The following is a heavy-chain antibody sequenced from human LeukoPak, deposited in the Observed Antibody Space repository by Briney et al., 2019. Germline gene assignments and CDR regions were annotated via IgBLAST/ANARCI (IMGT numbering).Heavy chain of an antibody. CDR1: GFTFSSYA. J-gene: IGHJ4*02. V-gene: IGHV3-30*04. CDR2: ISYDGSNK. Sequence: GGSLRLSCAASGFTFSSYAMHWVRQAPGKGLEWVAVISYDGSNKYYADSVKGRFTISRDNSKNTLNLQMSSLRAEDTAVYYCARVGHWGQGTLVTVSS. CDR3: ARVGH.